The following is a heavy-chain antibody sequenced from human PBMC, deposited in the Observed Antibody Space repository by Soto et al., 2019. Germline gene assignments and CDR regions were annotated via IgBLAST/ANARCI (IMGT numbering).Heavy chain of an antibody. CDR3: AKAGTGTTSLFEI. V-gene: IGHV3-23*01. Sequence: EVQLLESGGGLVQPGGSLRLSCAASGFTFSSYAMSWVRQAPGKGLEWVSTISGSSGSTYYADSVEGRFTISRDNSKNTLYLQMHNLRVEDTAVYYCAKAGTGTTSLFEIWGQGTLVTVSS. D-gene: IGHD1-1*01. CDR2: ISGSSGST. J-gene: IGHJ4*02. CDR1: GFTFSSYA.